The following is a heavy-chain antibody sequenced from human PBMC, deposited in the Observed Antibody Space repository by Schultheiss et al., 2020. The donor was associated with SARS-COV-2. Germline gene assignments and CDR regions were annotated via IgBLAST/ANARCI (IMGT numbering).Heavy chain of an antibody. CDR2: INHSGST. CDR3: ASFNGPYYDFHSFDY. Sequence: SQTLSLTCTVSGGSISSGGYYWSWIRQHPGKGLEWIGEINHSGSTNYNPSLKSRVTISVDTSKNQFSLKLSSVTAADTAVYYCASFNGPYYDFHSFDYWGQGTLVTVSS. J-gene: IGHJ4*02. CDR1: GGSISSGGYY. V-gene: IGHV4-31*03. D-gene: IGHD3-3*01.